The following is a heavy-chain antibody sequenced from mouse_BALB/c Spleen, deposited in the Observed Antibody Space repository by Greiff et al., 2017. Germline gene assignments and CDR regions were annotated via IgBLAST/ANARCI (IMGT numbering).Heavy chain of an antibody. CDR3: ARRAGNYDYYAMDY. CDR1: GYSFTGYF. J-gene: IGHJ4*01. V-gene: IGHV1-20*02. Sequence: VQLKQSGPELVKPGASVKISCKASGYSFTGYFMNWVMQSHGKSLEWIGRINPYNGDTFYNQKFKGKATLTVDKSSSTAHMELRSLASEDSAVYYCARRAGNYDYYAMDYWGQGTSVTVSS. D-gene: IGHD2-1*01. CDR2: INPYNGDT.